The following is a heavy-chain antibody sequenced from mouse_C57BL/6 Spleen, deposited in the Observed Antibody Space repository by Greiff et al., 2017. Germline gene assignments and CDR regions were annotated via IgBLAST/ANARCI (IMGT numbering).Heavy chain of an antibody. CDR1: GFTFSDFY. V-gene: IGHV7-1*01. J-gene: IGHJ4*01. Sequence: DVMLVESGGGLVQSGRSLRLSCATSGFTFSDFYMEWVRQAPGKGLEWIAASRNKANDYTTEYSASVKGRFIVSRDTSQSILYLQMNALRAEDTAIYYCARDARFHAMDYWGQGTSVTVSS. CDR3: ARDARFHAMDY. CDR2: SRNKANDYTT.